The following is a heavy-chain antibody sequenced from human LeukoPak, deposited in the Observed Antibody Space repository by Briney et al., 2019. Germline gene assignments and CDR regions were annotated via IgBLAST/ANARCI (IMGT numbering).Heavy chain of an antibody. J-gene: IGHJ5*02. CDR2: INHSGST. Sequence: SEPLSLPFAVYGGSFSGYYWSWIRPPPGKGLGWIGEINHSGSTNYNPSLKSRVTISVDTSKNQFSLKLSSVTAADTAVYYCARGGGSWGIDPWGQGTLVAVSS. V-gene: IGHV4-34*01. CDR1: GGSFSGYY. D-gene: IGHD6-13*01. CDR3: ARGGGSWGIDP.